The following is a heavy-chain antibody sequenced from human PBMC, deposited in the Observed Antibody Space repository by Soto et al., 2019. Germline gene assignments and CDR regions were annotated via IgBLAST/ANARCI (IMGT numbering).Heavy chain of an antibody. V-gene: IGHV1-46*04. D-gene: IGHD3-22*01. Sequence: PSVKVSCKASGYTFTTYYLHWVRQAPGQGLEWMGIINPSSGSASYAQKLQGRVTMTRDTSTSTVYMELSSLRSEDTAVYYCARDQYYYDSSGYSDSNRDFDYWGQGTLVTVSS. J-gene: IGHJ4*02. CDR3: ARDQYYYDSSGYSDSNRDFDY. CDR1: GYTFTTYY. CDR2: INPSSGSA.